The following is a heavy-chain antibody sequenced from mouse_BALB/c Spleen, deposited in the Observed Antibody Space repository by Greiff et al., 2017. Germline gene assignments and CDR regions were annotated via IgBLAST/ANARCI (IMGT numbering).Heavy chain of an antibody. V-gene: IGHV7-3*02. J-gene: IGHJ4*01. CDR1: GFTFIDYY. CDR3: ARDGYGALYYYAMDY. D-gene: IGHD2-2*01. CDR2: IRNKANGYTT. Sequence: EVKVVESGGGLVQPGGSLRLSCATSGFTFIDYYMSWVRQPPGKALEWLGYIRNKANGYTTEYSASVKGRFTISRDNSQSILYLQMNTLRAADSATYYCARDGYGALYYYAMDYWGQGTSVTVSS.